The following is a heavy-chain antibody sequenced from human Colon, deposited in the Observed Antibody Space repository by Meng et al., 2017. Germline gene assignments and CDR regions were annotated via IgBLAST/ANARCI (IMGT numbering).Heavy chain of an antibody. Sequence: QLQEPGPGLVTPSGTLSRPCTVSGASIIGLSWWTWVRQPPGKELEWIGEIHHSGRTNSMPSLKSRVTLSLDKSKNQFSLSMASVTAADTAVYYCARGTGDIRVGIDYWGQGTLVTVSS. J-gene: IGHJ4*02. V-gene: IGHV4-4*02. CDR2: IHHSGRT. CDR3: ARGTGDIRVGIDY. D-gene: IGHD7-27*01. CDR1: GASIIGLSW.